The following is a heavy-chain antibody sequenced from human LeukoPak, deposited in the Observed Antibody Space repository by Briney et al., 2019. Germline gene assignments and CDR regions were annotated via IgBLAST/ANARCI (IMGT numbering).Heavy chain of an antibody. CDR1: GGSISSHY. Sequence: PSETLSLTCTVSGGSISSHYWSWIRQPPGKGLEWIGYIYYSGSTDYNPSLKSRVTISVDTSKNQFSLKLSSVTAADTAVYYCARVSPPAGARLDYYYYMDVWGKGTTVTVSS. CDR2: IYYSGST. J-gene: IGHJ6*03. CDR3: ARVSPPAGARLDYYYYMDV. D-gene: IGHD6-6*01. V-gene: IGHV4-59*11.